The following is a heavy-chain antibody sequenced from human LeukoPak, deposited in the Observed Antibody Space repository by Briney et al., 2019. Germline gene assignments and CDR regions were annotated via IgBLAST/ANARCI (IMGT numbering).Heavy chain of an antibody. J-gene: IGHJ6*02. CDR3: ASSQGYYYYGMDV. CDR1: GYTFTSYG. CDR2: ISACNGNT. V-gene: IGHV1-18*01. Sequence: EASVKVSCKASGYTFTSYGISWVRQAPGQGLEWMGWISACNGNTNYAQKLQGRVTMTTDTSTSTAYMELRSLRSDDTAVYYCASSQGYYYYGMDVWGQGTTVTVSS.